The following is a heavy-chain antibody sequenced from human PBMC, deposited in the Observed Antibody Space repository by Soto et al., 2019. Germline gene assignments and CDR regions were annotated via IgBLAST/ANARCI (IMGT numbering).Heavy chain of an antibody. J-gene: IGHJ6*02. CDR1: GGTFSSYA. Sequence: QVQLVQSGAEVKKPGSSVKVSCKASGGTFSSYAISWVRQAPGQGLEWMGGIIPIFGTANYAQKFQGRVTITADESTSTAYMELSTVRSADTAVYYCASAGVLYGSGSYYKSRYGMDVWGQGTTVTVSS. CDR2: IIPIFGTA. CDR3: ASAGVLYGSGSYYKSRYGMDV. V-gene: IGHV1-69*01. D-gene: IGHD3-10*01.